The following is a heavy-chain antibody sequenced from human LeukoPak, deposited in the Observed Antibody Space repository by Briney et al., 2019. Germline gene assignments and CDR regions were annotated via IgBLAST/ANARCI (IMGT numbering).Heavy chain of an antibody. CDR2: IYYTGST. CDR3: ARARMYYYDSSGDFDY. V-gene: IGHV4-59*12. D-gene: IGHD3-22*01. Sequence: SETLSLTYTVSGGSISTYYWSWIRQPPGKGLEWIGYIYYTGSTNYNPSLKSRVTISVDTSKNQFSLKLSSVTAADTAVYYCARARMYYYDSSGDFDYWGQGTLVTVSS. CDR1: GGSISTYY. J-gene: IGHJ4*02.